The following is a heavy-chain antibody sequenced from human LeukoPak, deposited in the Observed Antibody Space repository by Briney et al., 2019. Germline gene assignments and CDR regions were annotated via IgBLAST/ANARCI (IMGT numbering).Heavy chain of an antibody. CDR2: INAGNGNT. CDR1: GYTFTSYA. D-gene: IGHD6-19*01. CDR3: ARGAVAGSPLYYYYYYGMDV. Sequence: ASVKVSCKASGYTFTSYAMHWVRQAPGQGLEWMGWINAGNGNTKYSQKFQGRVTITRDTSASTAYMELSSLRSEDTAVYYCARGAVAGSPLYYYYYYGMDVWGQGTTVTVSS. J-gene: IGHJ6*02. V-gene: IGHV1-3*01.